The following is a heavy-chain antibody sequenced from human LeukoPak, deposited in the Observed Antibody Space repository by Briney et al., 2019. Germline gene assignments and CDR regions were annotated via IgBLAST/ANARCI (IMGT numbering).Heavy chain of an antibody. CDR2: ISGSGDST. CDR3: AKDGSRAWDIGFQH. Sequence: GGSLRLSRAASGFTFSSYSMNWVRQAPGKGLEWVSRISGSGDSTNCADSVKGRFTSSRDNSKNTLYLQMNSLRAEDTAVYYCAKDGSRAWDIGFQHWGQGTLVTVSS. CDR1: GFTFSSYS. D-gene: IGHD2-15*01. V-gene: IGHV3-23*01. J-gene: IGHJ1*01.